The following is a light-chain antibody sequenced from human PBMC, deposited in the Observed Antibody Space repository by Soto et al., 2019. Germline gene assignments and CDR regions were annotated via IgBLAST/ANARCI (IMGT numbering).Light chain of an antibody. CDR2: GAS. CDR1: QSVGNNY. CDR3: QQYGTSPRT. Sequence: EIVLAQSPGPLSLSPGERATVSCRSSQSVGNNYLAWYQQRPGQAPRLLIYGASSRATGIPDRFSGSGSGTDFTLTIVRLEPEDFAVYYCQQYGTSPRTFGQGTKVDI. J-gene: IGKJ1*01. V-gene: IGKV3-20*01.